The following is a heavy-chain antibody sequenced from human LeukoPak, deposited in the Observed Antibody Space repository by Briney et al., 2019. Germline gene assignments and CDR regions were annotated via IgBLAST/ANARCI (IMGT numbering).Heavy chain of an antibody. CDR2: INWSGGST. Sequence: GGSLRLSCAASGFTFDDYGMSWVRQAPGKGLEWVSGINWSGGSTGYADSVKGRFTISRDNAKNSLYLQMNSLRAEDTALYHCARVSEAARNYYYYYMDVWGKGTTVTVSS. CDR3: ARVSEAARNYYYYYMDV. D-gene: IGHD6-6*01. J-gene: IGHJ6*03. CDR1: GFTFDDYG. V-gene: IGHV3-20*01.